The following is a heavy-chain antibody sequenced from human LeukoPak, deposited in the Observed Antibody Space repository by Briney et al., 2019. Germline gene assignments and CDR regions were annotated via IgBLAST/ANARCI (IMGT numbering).Heavy chain of an antibody. V-gene: IGHV4-30-2*01. CDR2: MYHSGST. D-gene: IGHD4-17*01. CDR3: ASEWKLMDYGDRLHNWFDP. J-gene: IGHJ5*02. Sequence: SETLSLTSAVSGRSISSSGYSWSWIRQPPGKGLEWIGYMYHSGSTYYNPSLKSRVTISVDRSKNQFSLKLSSVTAADTAVYYCASEWKLMDYGDRLHNWFDPWGQGTLVTVSS. CDR1: GRSISSSGYS.